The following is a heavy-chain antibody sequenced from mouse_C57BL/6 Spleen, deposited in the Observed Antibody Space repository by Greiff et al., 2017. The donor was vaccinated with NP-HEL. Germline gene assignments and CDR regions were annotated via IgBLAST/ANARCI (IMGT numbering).Heavy chain of an antibody. CDR3: ARRGGYDAAMDY. Sequence: QVQLKQPGAELVRPGSSVKLSCKASGYTFTSYWMDWVKQRPGQGLEWIGNIYPSDSETHYNQKFKDKATLTVDKSSSTAYMQLSSLTSEDSAVYYCARRGGYDAAMDYWGQGTSVTVSS. CDR2: IYPSDSET. CDR1: GYTFTSYW. D-gene: IGHD2-2*01. V-gene: IGHV1-61*01. J-gene: IGHJ4*01.